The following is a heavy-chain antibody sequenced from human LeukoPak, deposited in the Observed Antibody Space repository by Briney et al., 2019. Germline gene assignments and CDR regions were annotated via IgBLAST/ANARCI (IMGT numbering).Heavy chain of an antibody. CDR1: GYTFAKYA. J-gene: IGHJ6*02. CDR2: INAGNGNT. D-gene: IGHD2-2*01. V-gene: IGHV1-3*01. CDR3: ARSILVVPVASHYNYGVDV. Sequence: ASVKVSCKASGYTFAKYAIHWVRQAPGQRLEWMGWINAGNGNTRYSQKFQGGVTITRDTSASTAYMELGSLRSEDTAVYYCARSILVVPVASHYNYGVDVWGQGTTVTVSS.